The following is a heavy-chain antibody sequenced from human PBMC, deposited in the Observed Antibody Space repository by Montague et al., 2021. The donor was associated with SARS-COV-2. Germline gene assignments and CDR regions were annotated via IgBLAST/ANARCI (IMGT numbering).Heavy chain of an antibody. CDR1: GFTFSSYA. Sequence: SLRLSCAASGFTFSSYAMSWVRQAPGKGLEWVSVIYSGGSSTYYADSVKGRFTISRDNSKNTLYLQMNSLRAEDTAVYYCAKQARITMIVGVYPDGIDYWGQGTLVTVS. V-gene: IGHV3-23*03. CDR3: AKQARITMIVGVYPDGIDY. D-gene: IGHD3-22*01. CDR2: IYSGGSST. J-gene: IGHJ4*02.